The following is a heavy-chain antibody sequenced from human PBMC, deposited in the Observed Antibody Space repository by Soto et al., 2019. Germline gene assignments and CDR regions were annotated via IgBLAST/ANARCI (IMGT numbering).Heavy chain of an antibody. CDR1: GFTFSSYS. CDR3: ARVSVCSGGSCYLFDS. Sequence: GGSLRLSCAASGFTFSSYSMNWVRQAPGKGLEWVSFISSSSNYIYYADSVKGRFTISRDNAKNSLYLQMNSLRAEDTAVYYCARVSVCSGGSCYLFDSWGQGTLVTVSS. J-gene: IGHJ4*02. CDR2: ISSSSNYI. D-gene: IGHD2-15*01. V-gene: IGHV3-21*01.